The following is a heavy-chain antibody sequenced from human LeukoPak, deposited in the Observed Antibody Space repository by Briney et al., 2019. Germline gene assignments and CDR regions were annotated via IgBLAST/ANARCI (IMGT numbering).Heavy chain of an antibody. Sequence: ASVKVSCKASGYTFTSYDINWVRQATGQGLEWMGWMNPNSGNTGYAQKSQSRVTMTRNTSISTAYMELSSLRSEDTAVYYCASSYYDILTGYSYYFDYWGQGTLVTVSS. V-gene: IGHV1-8*01. CDR2: MNPNSGNT. CDR1: GYTFTSYD. CDR3: ASSYYDILTGYSYYFDY. J-gene: IGHJ4*02. D-gene: IGHD3-9*01.